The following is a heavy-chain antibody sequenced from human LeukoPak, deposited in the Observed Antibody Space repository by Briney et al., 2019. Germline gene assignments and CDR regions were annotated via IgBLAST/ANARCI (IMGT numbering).Heavy chain of an antibody. Sequence: GGSLRLSCVASGFTFSDYAMNWVRQAPGKGLEWVSTITFSGITTSYAASVKGRFTISRGNSKNTLYLQMNSLRAEDTAVYYCAKSVAIGFDIWGQGTMVTVSS. J-gene: IGHJ3*02. CDR2: ITFSGITT. V-gene: IGHV3-23*01. CDR1: GFTFSDYA. CDR3: AKSVAIGFDI. D-gene: IGHD5-12*01.